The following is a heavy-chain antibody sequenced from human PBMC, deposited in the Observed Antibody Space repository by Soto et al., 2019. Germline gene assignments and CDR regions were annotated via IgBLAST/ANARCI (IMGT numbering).Heavy chain of an antibody. CDR2: INSDGSST. V-gene: IGHV3-74*01. J-gene: IGHJ6*02. D-gene: IGHD1-26*01. CDR3: ARYSSSYGMDV. Sequence: PGWSLRLSCAASGFTFSSYWMHWVRQAPGKGLVWVSRINSDGSSTSYADSVKGRFTISRDNAKNTLYLQMNSLRAEDTAVYYCARYSSSYGMDVWGQGTTVTVSS. CDR1: GFTFSSYW.